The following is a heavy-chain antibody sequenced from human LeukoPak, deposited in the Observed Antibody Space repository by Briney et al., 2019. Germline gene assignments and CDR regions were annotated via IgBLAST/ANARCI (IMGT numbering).Heavy chain of an antibody. CDR1: GFTFSSYD. Sequence: GGSLRLSCAASGFTFSSYDMHWVRQATGKGLEWVSAIGTAGDAYYPGSVKGRFTISRENAKNSLYLQMNSLRAGDTAVYYCARVQGLDFRWYFDLWGRGTLVTVSS. CDR2: IGTAGDA. J-gene: IGHJ2*01. CDR3: ARVQGLDFRWYFDL. V-gene: IGHV3-13*01.